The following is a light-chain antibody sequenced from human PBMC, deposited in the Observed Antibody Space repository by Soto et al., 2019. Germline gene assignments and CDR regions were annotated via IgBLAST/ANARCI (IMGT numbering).Light chain of an antibody. CDR3: GTLDSSLSAYV. Sequence: QSVLTQPHSVSAAPGQKVTISCSGSSSNIGNNYVSWYQQLPGTAPKLLIYDNNKRPSGIPDRFSGSKSGTSATLGITGLQTGDEADYYCGTLDSSLSAYVFGTGTKGTVL. J-gene: IGLJ1*01. V-gene: IGLV1-51*01. CDR1: SSNIGNNY. CDR2: DNN.